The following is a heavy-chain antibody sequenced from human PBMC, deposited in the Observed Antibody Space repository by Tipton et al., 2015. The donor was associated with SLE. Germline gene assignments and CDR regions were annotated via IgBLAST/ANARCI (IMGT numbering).Heavy chain of an antibody. CDR3: ASGADIVGFFAFDI. V-gene: IGHV4-34*01. CDR1: GGSFSGYY. D-gene: IGHD1-26*01. J-gene: IGHJ3*02. CDR2: INHSGST. Sequence: TLSLTCAVYGGSFSGYYWSWIRQPPGKGLEWIGEINHSGSTNYNPSLKSRVTISVDTSKNQFSLKLSSVTAADTAVYYCASGADIVGFFAFDIWGQGTMVTVSS.